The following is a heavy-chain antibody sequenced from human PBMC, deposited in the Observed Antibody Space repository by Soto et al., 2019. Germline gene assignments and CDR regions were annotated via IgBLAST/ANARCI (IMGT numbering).Heavy chain of an antibody. J-gene: IGHJ4*02. D-gene: IGHD2-15*01. CDR3: ARGARCSGGSCSLPFDY. V-gene: IGHV4-34*01. CDR2: INHSGST. Sequence: QVQLQQWGAGLLKPSETLSLTCAVYGGSFSGYYWSWIRQPPGKGLEWIGEINHSGSTNYNPSLTSRVTISVDTSKNQFSLKLSSVTAADTAVYYCARGARCSGGSCSLPFDYWGQGTLVTVSS. CDR1: GGSFSGYY.